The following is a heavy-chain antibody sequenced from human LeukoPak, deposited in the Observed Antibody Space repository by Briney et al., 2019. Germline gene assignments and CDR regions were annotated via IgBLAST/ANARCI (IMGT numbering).Heavy chain of an antibody. CDR1: GFTVSSNY. V-gene: IGHV3-53*01. D-gene: IGHD3-10*01. CDR2: IYRGGST. Sequence: GGSLRLSCAASGFTVSSNYMSWVRQAPGKGLEWVSVIYRGGSTYYADSVKGRFTISRDNSKNTRYLQMNSLRAEDTAVYYCAGGVWFGDINYWGQGTLVTVSS. J-gene: IGHJ4*02. CDR3: AGGVWFGDINY.